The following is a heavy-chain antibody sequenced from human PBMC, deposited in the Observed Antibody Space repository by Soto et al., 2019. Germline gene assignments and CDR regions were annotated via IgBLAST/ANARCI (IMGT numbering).Heavy chain of an antibody. Sequence: QVQLVQSGAEVKKPGSSVKVSCKASGGTFSSFAISWVRQAPGQGLEWMGDIIPIFGTTNYAKTFQGRVTITADESTTTAYMELRSLRSNDTAVYYGARGLDTTGAHSHNWGQGTLVTVSS. CDR2: IIPIFGTT. V-gene: IGHV1-69*01. CDR3: ARGLDTTGAHSHN. CDR1: GGTFSSFA. J-gene: IGHJ4*02. D-gene: IGHD1-1*01.